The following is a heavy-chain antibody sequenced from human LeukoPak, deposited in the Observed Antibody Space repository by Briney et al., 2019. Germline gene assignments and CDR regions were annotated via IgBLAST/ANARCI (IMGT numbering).Heavy chain of an antibody. CDR3: ARDYVGMSTIRDFGY. V-gene: IGHV1-2*02. CDR1: GYTFTGYY. J-gene: IGHJ4*02. D-gene: IGHD5-24*01. CDR2: IDPNTGDT. Sequence: ASVKVSCKASGYTFTGYYMHWVRRAPGQGLEWMGWIDPNTGDTKYTQKFQGRVTMTRDTSFSTAYMELSRLTSDDTAVYYCARDYVGMSTIRDFGYWGQGTLVTVSS.